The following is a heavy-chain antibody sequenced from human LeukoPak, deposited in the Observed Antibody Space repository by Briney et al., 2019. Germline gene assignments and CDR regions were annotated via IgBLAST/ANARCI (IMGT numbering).Heavy chain of an antibody. V-gene: IGHV5-51*01. CDR2: IYPGDSDT. D-gene: IGHD1-14*01. Sequence: GESLKISCKASGYSFTSYWIGWVRQMPGKGLEWRGIIYPGDSDTRYSPSFQGQVTISADKSISTAYLQWSSLKASDTAMYYCARPSHGINDAFDIWGQGTMVTVSS. CDR3: ARPSHGINDAFDI. J-gene: IGHJ3*02. CDR1: GYSFTSYW.